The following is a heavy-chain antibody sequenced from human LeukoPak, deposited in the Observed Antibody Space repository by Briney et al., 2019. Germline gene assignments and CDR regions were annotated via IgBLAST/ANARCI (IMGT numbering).Heavy chain of an antibody. V-gene: IGHV1-2*02. CDR3: ARVGIAVADYYFDY. CDR2: INPNGGST. Sequence: ASVKVSCKASGYSFTSHYMHWVRQAPGQGLEWMGIINPNGGSTTYAQKFQGRVTMTRDTSISTAYMELSRLRSDDTAVYYCARVGIAVADYYFDYWGQGTLVTVSS. D-gene: IGHD6-19*01. J-gene: IGHJ4*02. CDR1: GYSFTSHY.